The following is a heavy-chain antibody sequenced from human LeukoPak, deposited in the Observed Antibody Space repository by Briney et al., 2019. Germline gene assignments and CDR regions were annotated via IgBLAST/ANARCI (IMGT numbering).Heavy chain of an antibody. Sequence: SETLSLTCAVYGGSFSGYYWSWIRQPPGEGLEWIGEINHSGSTNYNPSLKSRVTISVDTSKNQFSLKLSSVTAADTAVYYCARGYSNYVFWGQGTLVTVSS. CDR3: ARGYSNYVF. CDR2: INHSGST. CDR1: GGSFSGYY. D-gene: IGHD4-11*01. J-gene: IGHJ4*02. V-gene: IGHV4-34*01.